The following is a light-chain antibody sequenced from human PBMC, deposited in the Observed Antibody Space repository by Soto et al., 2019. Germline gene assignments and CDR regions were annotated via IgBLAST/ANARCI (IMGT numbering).Light chain of an antibody. CDR2: DVS. CDR1: SSDVGSYNY. Sequence: QSALTQAASVSGSPGQLITISCTGTSSDVGSYNYVSWYQHHPGKVPQLMIYDVSNRPSGVSNRFSGSKSGKTASLTISGLLAEDEADYYCSSYTSSSTLLFVFGTGTKVTVL. J-gene: IGLJ1*01. CDR3: SSYTSSSTLLFV. V-gene: IGLV2-14*03.